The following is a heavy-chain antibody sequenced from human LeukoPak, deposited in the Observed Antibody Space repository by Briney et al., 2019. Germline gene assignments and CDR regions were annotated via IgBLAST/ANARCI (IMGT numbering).Heavy chain of an antibody. CDR3: ARVYSRSWSTESSYYGMDV. J-gene: IGHJ6*02. Sequence: AAVNVSCKASRYTFTSYVISWVRQAPRQGLEWMVWVIAYNSKTNYEQKFQGRVTMTTDTSTSTAYMELRSLRSDATAVYYCARVYSRSWSTESSYYGMDVWGQGTTVTVSS. CDR2: VIAYNSKT. V-gene: IGHV1-18*01. CDR1: RYTFTSYV. D-gene: IGHD6-13*01.